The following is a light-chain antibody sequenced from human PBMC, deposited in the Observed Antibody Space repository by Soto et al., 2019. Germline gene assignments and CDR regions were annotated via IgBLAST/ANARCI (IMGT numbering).Light chain of an antibody. CDR2: EVS. CDR3: CSFAGGSILV. V-gene: IGLV2-23*02. CDR1: SSDVGSYNL. J-gene: IGLJ3*02. Sequence: QSALTQPASVSGSPGQSITIPCTGSSSDVGSYNLVSWYQQHPGKAPKLIIYEVSKRPSGVPNRFSGSKSGNTASLTISGLQAEDEADYYCCSFAGGSILVFGGGTKVTVL.